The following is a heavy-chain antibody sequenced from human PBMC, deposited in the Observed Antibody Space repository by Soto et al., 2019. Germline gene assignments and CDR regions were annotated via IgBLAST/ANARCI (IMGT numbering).Heavy chain of an antibody. D-gene: IGHD2-2*01. Sequence: GGSLRLSCAASGFTFSSYAISWLRQAPGKGLEWVSAISGSGGSTYYADSVKGRFTISRDSSKNTLYLQMNSLRAEDTAVYYCAKAVLVPAAHHYVGAFAIWGQGTMVTVSS. CDR2: ISGSGGST. V-gene: IGHV3-23*01. CDR1: GFTFSSYA. J-gene: IGHJ3*02. CDR3: AKAVLVPAAHHYVGAFAI.